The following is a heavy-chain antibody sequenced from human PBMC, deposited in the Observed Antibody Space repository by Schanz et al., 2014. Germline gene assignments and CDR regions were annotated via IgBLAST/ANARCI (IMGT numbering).Heavy chain of an antibody. CDR3: ARPRFDYGEVDY. CDR2: IWNNGVTK. Sequence: QAQLMESGGGVVQPGTSLILSCSVSGFSLNTYGMHWVRQAPGKGLEWVAVIWNNGVTKYYADSVRGRFTISRDRFQNTLYLRMSSLRAEDTAVYYCARPRFDYGEVDYWGQGTLVTVSS. V-gene: IGHV3-33*01. D-gene: IGHD4-17*01. J-gene: IGHJ4*02. CDR1: GFSLNTYG.